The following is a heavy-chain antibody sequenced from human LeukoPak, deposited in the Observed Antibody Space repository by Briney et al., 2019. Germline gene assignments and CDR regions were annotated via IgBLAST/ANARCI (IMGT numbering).Heavy chain of an antibody. CDR1: GFTFSSYA. V-gene: IGHV3-23*01. CDR3: AKLQTYYDFWSGYYRGYYFDY. J-gene: IGHJ4*02. D-gene: IGHD3-3*01. Sequence: GGSLRLSCAASGFTFSSYAMIWVRQAPGKGLEWFSAISGSGGSTYYADSVKGRFTISRDNSKNTLYLQMNSLRAEDTAVYYCAKLQTYYDFWSGYYRGYYFDYWGQGTLVTVSS. CDR2: ISGSGGST.